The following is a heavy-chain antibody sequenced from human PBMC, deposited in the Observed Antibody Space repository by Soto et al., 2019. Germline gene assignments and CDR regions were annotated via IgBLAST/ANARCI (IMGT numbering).Heavy chain of an antibody. J-gene: IGHJ5*02. CDR1: GFNFSNYG. D-gene: IGHD3-10*01. CDR3: ASASGATVS. V-gene: IGHV3-33*01. CDR2: IWYDGSNK. Sequence: QVQLVESGGGVVHPGRSLRLSCAASGFNFSNYGMQWVRQAPGKGLEWGAHIWYDGSNKYYADSVKGRFTISRDNSKNTLYLQMDSLSTDDTAVYYCASASGATVSWGQGTLVTV.